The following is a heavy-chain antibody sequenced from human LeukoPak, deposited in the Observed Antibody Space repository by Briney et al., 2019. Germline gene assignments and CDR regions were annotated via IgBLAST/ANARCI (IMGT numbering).Heavy chain of an antibody. CDR2: IFYSGST. D-gene: IGHD2-2*01. V-gene: IGHV4-39*07. CDR1: GGSISRSSYY. CDR3: ARGVVGWFDP. J-gene: IGHJ5*02. Sequence: PSETRSLTCTVSGGSISRSSYYWGWIRQPPGKGLEWIGSIFYSGSTYYNPSLKSRVTISVDTSKNQFSLKLRSVTAADTAIYYCARGVVGWFDPWGQGTLVTVSS.